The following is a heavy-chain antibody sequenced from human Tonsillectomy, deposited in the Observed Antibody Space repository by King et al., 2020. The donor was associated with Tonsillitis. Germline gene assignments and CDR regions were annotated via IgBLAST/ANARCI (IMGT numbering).Heavy chain of an antibody. CDR1: GFAFRSYG. CDR3: AKNGDPDYYFDY. Sequence: VQLVESGGGVVQPGRSLRLSCAASGFAFRSYGMHWVRQAPGKGLEWVAVILYDGSNKYYADSVKGRFTISRDNSKNTLYLQMNSLRAEDTAVYYCAKNGDPDYYFDYWGQGTLVTVSS. CDR2: ILYDGSNK. J-gene: IGHJ4*02. V-gene: IGHV3-30*18. D-gene: IGHD2-21*02.